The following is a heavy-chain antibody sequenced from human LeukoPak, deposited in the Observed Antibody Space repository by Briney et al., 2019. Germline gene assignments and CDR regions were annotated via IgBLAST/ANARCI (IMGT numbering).Heavy chain of an antibody. CDR2: VGGDDAA. V-gene: IGHV3-23*01. J-gene: IGHJ3*02. Sequence: GSPRLSCAASGFIFSEYAMNWVRQAPGKGLEWVSVVGGDDAAYYKDSVRGRFTASRDNSKNTLSLQMNSLRPEDTAVYYCAKDSWSRNGIYDPFDIWGQGTMVTVSS. CDR3: AKDSWSRNGIYDPFDI. CDR1: GFIFSEYA. D-gene: IGHD2-8*01.